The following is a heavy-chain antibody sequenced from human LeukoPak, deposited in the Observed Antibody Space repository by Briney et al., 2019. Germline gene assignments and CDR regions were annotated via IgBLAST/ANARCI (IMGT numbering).Heavy chain of an antibody. D-gene: IGHD3-16*01. V-gene: IGHV5-51*01. J-gene: IGHJ6*03. Sequence: GESLKISCKGFGYTFSTYWIAWVRQMPGKGLEWMGIIYPGDSDTRYSPSFQGQVTISADKSISTAYLQWSSLKASDTAMYYCARPRGSYGYYYMDVWGKGTTVTVSS. CDR2: IYPGDSDT. CDR3: ARPRGSYGYYYMDV. CDR1: GYTFSTYW.